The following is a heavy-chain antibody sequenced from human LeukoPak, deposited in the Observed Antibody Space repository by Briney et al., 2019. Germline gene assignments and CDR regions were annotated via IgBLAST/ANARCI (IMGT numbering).Heavy chain of an antibody. D-gene: IGHD2-15*01. Sequence: GGSLRLSCAASGFTFSSYSMNWVRQAPGKGLEWVSSISSSRSYIYYADSVKGRFTISRDNAKNSLYLQMNSLSAEDTAVYYCARQYCSGGSCYSLNKYYFDYWGQGTLVTVSS. CDR2: ISSSRSYI. CDR1: GFTFSSYS. CDR3: ARQYCSGGSCYSLNKYYFDY. V-gene: IGHV3-21*01. J-gene: IGHJ4*02.